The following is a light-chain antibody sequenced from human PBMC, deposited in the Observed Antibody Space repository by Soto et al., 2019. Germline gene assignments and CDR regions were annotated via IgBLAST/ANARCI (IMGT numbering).Light chain of an antibody. J-gene: IGLJ3*02. V-gene: IGLV1-44*01. CDR1: TSNIGSNT. Sequence: QLVLTQPPSASGTPGQTVTISCSGSTSNIGSNTVNWYQQFPGAAPKLLIYTNNQRPSGVPDRFSGSKSGTSASLAISELQSEDEADYYCATWGNSLKGWVFGGGTKLTVL. CDR2: TNN. CDR3: ATWGNSLKGWV.